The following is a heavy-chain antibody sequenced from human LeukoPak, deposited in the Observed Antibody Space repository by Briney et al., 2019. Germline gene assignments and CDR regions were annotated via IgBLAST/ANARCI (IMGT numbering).Heavy chain of an antibody. CDR3: AKDRNYDSSGYYLNWFDP. CDR2: ISTSSSYI. Sequence: TGGSLRLSCAASGFTFSSYSMNWVRQAPGKGLEWVSSISTSSSYIYYADSVKGRFTISRDNSKNTLYLQMNSLRAEDTAVYYCAKDRNYDSSGYYLNWFDPWGQGTLVTVSS. D-gene: IGHD3-22*01. J-gene: IGHJ5*02. CDR1: GFTFSSYS. V-gene: IGHV3-21*04.